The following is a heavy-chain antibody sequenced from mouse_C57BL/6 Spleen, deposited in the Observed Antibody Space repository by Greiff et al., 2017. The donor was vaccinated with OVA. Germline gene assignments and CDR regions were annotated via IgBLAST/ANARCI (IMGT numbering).Heavy chain of an antibody. CDR3: AREDYGQALFAY. CDR1: GYTFTSYW. J-gene: IGHJ3*01. Sequence: QVQLQQPGAELVRPGSSVKLSCKASGYTFTSYWMDRVKQRPGQGLEWIGNIYPSDSETHYNQKFKDKATLTVDKSSSTAYMQLSSLTSEDSAVYYCAREDYGQALFAYWGQGTLVTVSA. V-gene: IGHV1-61*01. CDR2: IYPSDSET. D-gene: IGHD1-1*02.